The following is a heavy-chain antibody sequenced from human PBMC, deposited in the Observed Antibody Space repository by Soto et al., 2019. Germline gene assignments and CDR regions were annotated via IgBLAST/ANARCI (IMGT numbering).Heavy chain of an antibody. Sequence: GSLRLTGSASGFTFTRYSMNWVRQAPGKGLEWVSSISSTTNYIYYGDSMKGRFTISRDNAKNPLYLEMNSLRAEDTAVYYCARESEDLTSNFDYWGQGTLVTVYS. V-gene: IGHV3-21*06. CDR1: GFTFTRYS. CDR2: ISSTTNYI. CDR3: ARESEDLTSNFDY. J-gene: IGHJ4*02.